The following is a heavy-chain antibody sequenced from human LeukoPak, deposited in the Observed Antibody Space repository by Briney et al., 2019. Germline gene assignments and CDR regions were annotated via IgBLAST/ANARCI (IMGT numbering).Heavy chain of an antibody. CDR3: ARGPVLRFLEWSVDY. J-gene: IGHJ4*02. CDR1: GYTFTGYY. CDR2: INPNSGGT. D-gene: IGHD3-3*01. V-gene: IGHV1-2*02. Sequence: ASVKVSCKASGYTFTGYYMHWVRQAPGQGLEWMGWINPNSGGTNYAQKFQGRVTMTRDTSISTAYMELSRLRSDDTAVYYCARGPVLRFLEWSVDYWGQGTLVTDSS.